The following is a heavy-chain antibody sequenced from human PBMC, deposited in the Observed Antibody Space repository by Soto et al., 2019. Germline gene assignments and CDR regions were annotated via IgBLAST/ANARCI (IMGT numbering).Heavy chain of an antibody. D-gene: IGHD6-19*01. CDR1: GYTFTSYD. CDR3: ARGRIIVAGGFDP. J-gene: IGHJ5*02. CDR2: MNPSTGNT. V-gene: IGHV1-8*01. Sequence: QVQLVQSGAAVKKPGASVKVSCKASGYTFTSYDIIWVRQATGQGLEWMGWMNPSTGNTDSAEKFQGRLTMTRNTSISAVYMELSSLSFEDTAVYYCARGRIIVAGGFDPWGQGALVTVSS.